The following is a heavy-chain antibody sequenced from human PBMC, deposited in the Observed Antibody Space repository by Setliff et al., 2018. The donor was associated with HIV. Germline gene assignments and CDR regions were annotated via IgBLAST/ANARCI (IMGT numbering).Heavy chain of an antibody. V-gene: IGHV1-46*02. D-gene: IGHD3-10*01. CDR2: INPSGGSA. J-gene: IGHJ6*02. CDR1: GNSFNGDF. CDR3: ARKLRPGHGVDV. Sequence: GASVKVSCKAPGNSFNGDFLNWVRQAPGQGLEWMGMINPSGGSASYAQKFQGRVTMSRDTSTSTVYMELSSLRSEDTAVYYCARKLRPGHGVDVWGQGTTVTVSS.